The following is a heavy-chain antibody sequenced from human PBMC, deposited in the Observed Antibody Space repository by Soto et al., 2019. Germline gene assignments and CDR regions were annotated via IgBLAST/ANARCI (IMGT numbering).Heavy chain of an antibody. CDR2: ISAYNGNT. CDR3: ARDRDYSNSFHYYYGMDV. CDR1: GYTFTSYG. J-gene: IGHJ6*02. Sequence: ASVKVSCKASGYTFTSYGISWVRQAPGQGLEWMGWISAYNGNTNYAQKLQGRVTMTTDTSTSTAYMELRSLRSDDTAVYYCARDRDYSNSFHYYYGMDVWGQGTTVTVSS. D-gene: IGHD4-4*01. V-gene: IGHV1-18*01.